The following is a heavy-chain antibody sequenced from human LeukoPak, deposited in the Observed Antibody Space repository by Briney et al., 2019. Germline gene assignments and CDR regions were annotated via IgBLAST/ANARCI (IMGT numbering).Heavy chain of an antibody. CDR2: IYYSGST. CDR3: AREAKVSGSYWFDP. J-gene: IGHJ5*02. Sequence: SETLSLTCTVSGGSISSYYWSWIRQPPGKGLEWIGYIYYSGSTNYNPSLKSRVAISVDTSKNQFSLKLSSVTAADTAVYYCAREAKVSGSYWFDPWGQGTLVTVSS. V-gene: IGHV4-59*01. CDR1: GGSISSYY. D-gene: IGHD1-26*01.